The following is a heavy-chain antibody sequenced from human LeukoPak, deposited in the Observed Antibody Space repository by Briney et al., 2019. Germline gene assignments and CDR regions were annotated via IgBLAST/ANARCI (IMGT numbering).Heavy chain of an antibody. CDR2: MNRRGDRI. V-gene: IGHV3-48*03. Sequence: PGGSLRLSCTVLGVTLSDYELNWVRQAPKKGPEWVSYMNRRGDRIDHADSVKGRFTMSRDIATKSVFLQMTGLRVDDTAGYYCATRIPYTGYNNWGQGTLVTVSS. D-gene: IGHD5-12*01. CDR1: GVTLSDYE. CDR3: ATRIPYTGYNN. J-gene: IGHJ4*02.